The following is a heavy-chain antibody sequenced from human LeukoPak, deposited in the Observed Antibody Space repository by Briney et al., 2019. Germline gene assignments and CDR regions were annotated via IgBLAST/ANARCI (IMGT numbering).Heavy chain of an antibody. V-gene: IGHV4-34*01. J-gene: IGHJ6*03. D-gene: IGHD2-2*02. Sequence: SETLSLTCAVYGGSFSGYYWSWIRQPPGKGLEWIGEINHSVSTNYNPSIKSPVTISVGTSTNQFSLKLSSVTPADTAVYYCARLSCSSTSCYTHGPDYYYYYYMDVWGKGTTVTVSS. CDR1: GGSFSGYY. CDR3: ARLSCSSTSCYTHGPDYYYYYYMDV. CDR2: INHSVST.